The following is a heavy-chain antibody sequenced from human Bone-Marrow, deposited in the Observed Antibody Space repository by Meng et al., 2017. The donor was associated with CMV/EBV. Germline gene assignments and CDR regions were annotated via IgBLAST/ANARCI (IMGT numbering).Heavy chain of an antibody. Sequence: GGSLRLSCAASGFTFSSLTKYAMHWVRQAPGKGLEWVTYISYDGRDKYYADSVKGRFTISRDNSKNTLYLQMNSLRVEDTAVYYCARLQYSSSPGFDYWGQGTLVTVSS. J-gene: IGHJ4*02. CDR1: GFTFSSLTKYA. CDR2: ISYDGRDK. CDR3: ARLQYSSSPGFDY. D-gene: IGHD6-6*01. V-gene: IGHV3-30*04.